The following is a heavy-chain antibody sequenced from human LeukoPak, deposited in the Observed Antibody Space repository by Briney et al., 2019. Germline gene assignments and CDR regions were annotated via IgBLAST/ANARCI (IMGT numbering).Heavy chain of an antibody. D-gene: IGHD1-26*01. CDR1: GYTFTSYD. V-gene: IGHV1-8*01. Sequence: ASVKVSCKASGYTFTSYDINWVRQAPGHGLEWMGWMNPNSGNTGYAQKFQGRVTMTRNTSISTAYMELSSLTSEDTAVYYCAREHNWEYVGDRRFDPWGQGTLVTVSS. CDR3: AREHNWEYVGDRRFDP. J-gene: IGHJ5*02. CDR2: MNPNSGNT.